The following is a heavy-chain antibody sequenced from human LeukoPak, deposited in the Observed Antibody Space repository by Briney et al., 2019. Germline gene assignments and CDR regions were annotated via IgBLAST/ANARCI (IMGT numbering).Heavy chain of an antibody. D-gene: IGHD3-22*01. Sequence: GGSLRLSCAASGFTFSSYSMNWVRQAPGKGLEWVSYISSSSSTIYYADSVKGRFTISRDNAKNSLYPQMNSLRAEDTAVYYCARVPYDSSGFLFDYWGQGTLVTVSS. CDR1: GFTFSSYS. V-gene: IGHV3-48*01. CDR2: ISSSSSTI. CDR3: ARVPYDSSGFLFDY. J-gene: IGHJ4*02.